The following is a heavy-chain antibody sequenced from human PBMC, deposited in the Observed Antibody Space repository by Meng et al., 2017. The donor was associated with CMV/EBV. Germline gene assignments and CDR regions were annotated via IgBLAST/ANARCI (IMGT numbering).Heavy chain of an antibody. Sequence: FSSKGRQRVGQGPGKGLEWVAVIWYDGSNKFYADSVKGRFTISRDNSKNTLYLQMNSLRAEDTAVYYCARDRALLIYYDSSGYFDYWGQGTLVTVSS. CDR1: FSSKG. J-gene: IGHJ4*02. CDR2: IWYDGSNK. V-gene: IGHV3-33*01. D-gene: IGHD3-22*01. CDR3: ARDRALLIYYDSSGYFDY.